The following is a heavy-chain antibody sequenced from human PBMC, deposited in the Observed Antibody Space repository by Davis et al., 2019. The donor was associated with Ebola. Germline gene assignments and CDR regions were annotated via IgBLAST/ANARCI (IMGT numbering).Heavy chain of an antibody. D-gene: IGHD6-13*01. CDR2: INHSGST. V-gene: IGHV4-34*01. CDR3: ARWRAAAGRGYYYYGMDV. CDR1: GGSISSYY. J-gene: IGHJ6*02. Sequence: PSETLSLTCTVSGGSISSYYWSWIRQPPGKGLEWIGEINHSGSTNYNPSLKSRVTISVDTSKNQFSLKLSSVTAADTAVYYCARWRAAAGRGYYYYGMDVWGQGTTVTVSS.